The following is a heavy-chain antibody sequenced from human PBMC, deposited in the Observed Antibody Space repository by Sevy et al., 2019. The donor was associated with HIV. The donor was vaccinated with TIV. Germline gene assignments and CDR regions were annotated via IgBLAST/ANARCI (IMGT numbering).Heavy chain of an antibody. J-gene: IGHJ4*02. CDR3: ARRGEVPATTLNRFHC. CDR1: GFPFGTYA. V-gene: IGHV3-23*01. Sequence: GGSLRLSCAASGFPFGTYAMSWVRQTPGKGLEWISGISGDGIYTYYADAVRGRFTVSRDNSKNTLYLQMSSLRAEDTAVYYCARRGEVPATTLNRFHCWGQGTLVTVSS. D-gene: IGHD2-2*01. CDR2: ISGDGIYT.